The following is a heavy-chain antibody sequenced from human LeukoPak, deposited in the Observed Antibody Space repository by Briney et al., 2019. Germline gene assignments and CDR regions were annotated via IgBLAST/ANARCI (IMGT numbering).Heavy chain of an antibody. CDR2: ISYDGSNK. CDR1: GFTFSSYA. CDR3: ASQGGGSYYPIDY. J-gene: IGHJ4*02. D-gene: IGHD1-26*01. V-gene: IGHV3-30-3*01. Sequence: PGGSLRLSCAASGFTFSSYAMHWVRQAPGKGLEWVAVISYDGSNKYYADSVKGRFTISRDNSKNTLYLQMNSLRAEDTAVYYCASQGGGSYYPIDYWGQGTLVTVSS.